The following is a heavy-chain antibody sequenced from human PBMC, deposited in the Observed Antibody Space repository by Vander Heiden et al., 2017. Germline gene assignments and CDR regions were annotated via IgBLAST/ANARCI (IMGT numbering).Heavy chain of an antibody. Sequence: EVQLVASGGALVSPGGSLRLSCAASGLRFSSYDMHWVRQATGKGLEWVSAVDTAGDAYYAGSVKGRFTISRENAKNSLYLQMNSLRGGDTAVYYCARARSGGWFDPWGQGTLVTVSS. V-gene: IGHV3-13*01. CDR2: VDTAGDA. J-gene: IGHJ5*02. D-gene: IGHD6-25*01. CDR1: GLRFSSYD. CDR3: ARARSGGWFDP.